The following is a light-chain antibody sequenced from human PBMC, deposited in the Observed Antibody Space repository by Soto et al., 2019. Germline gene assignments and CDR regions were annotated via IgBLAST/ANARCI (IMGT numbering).Light chain of an antibody. J-gene: IGKJ1*01. Sequence: EIVMMQSPATLSVSPGERATLSCRASQSVSSNLAWYQQKPGQAPRLLIYGASARATGIPARFSGSGSGTEFTLTISSLQSEDFAVYDCQQYNNWPPWTFGQGTKV. CDR1: QSVSSN. CDR2: GAS. CDR3: QQYNNWPPWT. V-gene: IGKV3-15*01.